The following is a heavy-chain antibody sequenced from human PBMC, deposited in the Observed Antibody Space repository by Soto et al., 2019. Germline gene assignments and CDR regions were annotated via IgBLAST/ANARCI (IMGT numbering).Heavy chain of an antibody. CDR3: ARGTSSWSWKFDY. Sequence: PSGTLSLTCMLADGSGSGDFWSWICWPGGKGLEWIGYTHDTETTNYNPSLKSRVTMSLDTSKNQLSLRLTSVTAADTAVYYCARGTSSWSWKFDYWGQGILVTVS. CDR2: THDTETT. D-gene: IGHD6-13*01. J-gene: IGHJ4*02. CDR1: DGSGSGDF. V-gene: IGHV4-59*02.